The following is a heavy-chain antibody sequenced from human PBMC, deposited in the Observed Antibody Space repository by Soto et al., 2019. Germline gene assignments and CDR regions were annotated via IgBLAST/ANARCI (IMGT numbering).Heavy chain of an antibody. CDR1: GGSISSYY. Sequence: QVQLLESGPGLVKPSETLSLTCTVSGGSISSYYWSWIRQPPGKGLEWIGYIYSSGSTNYNPPLKSRVTISVVTSKNQFSLKLSSVTAADTAVYYCARRYGGGFDYWGQGTLVTVSS. CDR3: ARRYGGGFDY. CDR2: IYSSGST. D-gene: IGHD3-10*01. J-gene: IGHJ4*02. V-gene: IGHV4-59*08.